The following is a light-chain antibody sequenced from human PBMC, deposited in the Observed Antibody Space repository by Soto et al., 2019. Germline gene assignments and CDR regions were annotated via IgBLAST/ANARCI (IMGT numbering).Light chain of an antibody. V-gene: IGLV3-21*04. CDR2: YDS. CDR3: QVWDISSNHVV. Sequence: SYELTQPPPVWVAPGKRARITGGGNNIGSKSVHWYQQKAGQAPILAMYYDSDRPSGIPERFSGSNSGNTATLTISTVEAGDEADYYCQVWDISSNHVVFGGGTKLTVL. CDR1: NIGSKS. J-gene: IGLJ2*01.